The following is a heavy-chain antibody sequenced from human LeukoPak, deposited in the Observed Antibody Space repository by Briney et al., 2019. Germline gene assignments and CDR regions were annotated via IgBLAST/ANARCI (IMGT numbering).Heavy chain of an antibody. CDR3: ARDWPQSGLRFGTPFDP. Sequence: SETLSLTCTVSGGSISSSSYYWGWIRQPPGKGLEWIGSIYYSGSTYYNPSLKSRVTISVDTSKNQFSLKLSSVTAADTAVYYCARDWPQSGLRFGTPFDPWGQGTLVTVSS. CDR2: IYYSGST. CDR1: GGSISSSSYY. D-gene: IGHD3-10*01. V-gene: IGHV4-39*07. J-gene: IGHJ5*02.